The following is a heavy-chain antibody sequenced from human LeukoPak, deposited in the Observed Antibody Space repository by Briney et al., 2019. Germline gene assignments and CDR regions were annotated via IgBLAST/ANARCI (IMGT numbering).Heavy chain of an antibody. J-gene: IGHJ5*02. CDR3: ARSAKVGATCWFDP. CDR1: GGSISSGGYY. CDR2: IYYSGST. D-gene: IGHD1-26*01. Sequence: PSETLSLTCTVSGGSISSGGYYWSWIRQHPGKGLEWIGYIYYSGSTYYNPSLKSRVTISVDTSKNQFSLKLSSVTAADTAVYYCARSAKVGATCWFDPWGQGTLVTVSS. V-gene: IGHV4-31*03.